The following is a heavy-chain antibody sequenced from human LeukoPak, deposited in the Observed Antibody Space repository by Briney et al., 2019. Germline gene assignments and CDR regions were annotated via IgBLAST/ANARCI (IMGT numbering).Heavy chain of an antibody. CDR3: ARDTNYGLDV. J-gene: IGHJ6*02. Sequence: GGSLRLSCAASGFTFSEYYINWIRQAPGKGLEWVSHISSSGRLMQYADSVRGRFTITRDNAQNFMSLQMNNLKPEDTAVYYCARDTNYGLDVWGRGTTVTVS. CDR2: ISSSGRLM. CDR1: GFTFSEYY. V-gene: IGHV3-11*01.